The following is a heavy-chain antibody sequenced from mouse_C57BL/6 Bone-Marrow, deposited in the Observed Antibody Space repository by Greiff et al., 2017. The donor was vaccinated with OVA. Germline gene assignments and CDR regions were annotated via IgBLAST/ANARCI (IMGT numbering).Heavy chain of an antibody. Sequence: DVMLVESGGGLVKPGGSLKLSCAASGFTFSDYGMHWVRQAPEKGLEWVAYISSGSSTIYYADTVKGRFTISRDNAKNTLCLQMTSLRSEDTAMYYCVRRGNYGCDYWGQGTTLTVSS. CDR3: VRRGNYGCDY. J-gene: IGHJ2*01. V-gene: IGHV5-17*01. CDR2: ISSGSSTI. CDR1: GFTFSDYG. D-gene: IGHD2-1*01.